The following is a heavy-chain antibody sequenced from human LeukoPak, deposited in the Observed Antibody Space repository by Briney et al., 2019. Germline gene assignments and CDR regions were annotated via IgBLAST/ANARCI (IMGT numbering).Heavy chain of an antibody. D-gene: IGHD2-15*01. Sequence: GRSLRLSCAASGFTFSSYAMHWVRQAPGRGLEWVAIISYDGCNKYYSDYVNGPYTIPRDNSRTTLNLQMNRPRAKDTAIDHSARAGRAGYCRGGIWFVMDYWGQGPLSTVS. CDR2: ISYDGCNK. J-gene: IGHJ4*02. CDR1: GFTFSSYA. CDR3: ARAGRAGYCRGGIWFVMDY. V-gene: IGHV3-30*04.